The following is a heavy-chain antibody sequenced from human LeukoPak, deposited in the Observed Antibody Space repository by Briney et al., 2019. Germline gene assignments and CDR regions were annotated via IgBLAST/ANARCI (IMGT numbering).Heavy chain of an antibody. CDR3: TRRGAASDAFDI. J-gene: IGHJ3*02. Sequence: GGSLRLSCAASEFTFSSYWMHWVRQAPGKGLVWVSRIKYDGSSTNYADSVKGRFTISRDNAKNTLYLQMNNLRAEDTAVYYCTRRGAASDAFDIWGQGTMVTVSS. CDR2: IKYDGSST. CDR1: EFTFSSYW. D-gene: IGHD3-16*01. V-gene: IGHV3-74*01.